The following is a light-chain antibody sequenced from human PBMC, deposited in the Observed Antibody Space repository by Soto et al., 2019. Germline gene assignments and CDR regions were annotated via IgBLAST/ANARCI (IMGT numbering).Light chain of an antibody. CDR1: QSVSSGY. V-gene: IGKV3-20*01. J-gene: IGKJ2*01. CDR2: GAS. CDR3: QHYGTSLYT. Sequence: EIVLTQSPGTLSLSPGERATLSCRASQSVSSGYLAWYQHKPGQAPRLLIYGASTRATGIPDRFSGSGSGTDFTLTISRLEPEDFAVYYCQHYGTSLYTFGQGTKLEIK.